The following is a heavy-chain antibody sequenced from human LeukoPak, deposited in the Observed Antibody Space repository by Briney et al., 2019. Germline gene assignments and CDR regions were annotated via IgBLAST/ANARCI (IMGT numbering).Heavy chain of an antibody. CDR2: ISSGSGNI. D-gene: IGHD1-26*01. CDR3: ARGSSGTTFDY. V-gene: IGHV3-48*02. J-gene: IGHJ4*02. Sequence: GGPLRLSCVGSGFALSSYAMNWVRQAPGKGLEWVSYISSGSGNIYYADSVKGRFTISRDNGKNSLFLQMNSLRDEDTAVYYCARGSSGTTFDYWGQGTLISVST. CDR1: GFALSSYA.